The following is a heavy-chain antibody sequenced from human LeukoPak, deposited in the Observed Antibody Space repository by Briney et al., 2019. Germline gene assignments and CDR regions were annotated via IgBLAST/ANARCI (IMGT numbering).Heavy chain of an antibody. CDR3: AKDRVGNSYLFDS. D-gene: IGHD6-6*01. J-gene: IGHJ4*02. V-gene: IGHV3-23*01. Sequence: GGSLRLSCAASGFTFSSYAMHWVRQAPGKGLEWVSGITNSGGDTYYADSVKGRFTISRDNSKNTLYLQMNSLRAEDTAVYYCAKDRVGNSYLFDSWGQGTLVTVSS. CDR2: ITNSGGDT. CDR1: GFTFSSYA.